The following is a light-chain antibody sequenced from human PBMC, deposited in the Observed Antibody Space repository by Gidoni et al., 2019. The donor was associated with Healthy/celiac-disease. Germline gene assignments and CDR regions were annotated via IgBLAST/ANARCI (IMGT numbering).Light chain of an antibody. V-gene: IGLV1-40*01. J-gene: IGLJ3*02. CDR3: QSYDSSLSGWL. CDR2: GNS. Sequence: QSVLTQPPSVSGAPGQRVTISCTGSSSNIGAGYDVHWYQQLPGTAPKLLIYGNSNRPSGVPDLFSGSKSGTSASLAITGLQAEDEADYYCQSYDSSLSGWLFGGGTKLTVL. CDR1: SSNIGAGYD.